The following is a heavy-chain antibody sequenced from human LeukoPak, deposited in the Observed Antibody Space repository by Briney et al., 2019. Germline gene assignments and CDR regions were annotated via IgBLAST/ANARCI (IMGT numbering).Heavy chain of an antibody. D-gene: IGHD3-22*01. J-gene: IGHJ4*02. Sequence: GSSVKVSCKASGGTFSSSAISWVRQAPGQGLEWMGGIIPIFPTSTYARKFQGRLTITADESTNTAYMELSSLRSDDTAIYYCARELLPGGFADYWGQGTLVTVSS. CDR3: ARELLPGGFADY. CDR1: GGTFSSSA. CDR2: IIPIFPTS. V-gene: IGHV1-69*01.